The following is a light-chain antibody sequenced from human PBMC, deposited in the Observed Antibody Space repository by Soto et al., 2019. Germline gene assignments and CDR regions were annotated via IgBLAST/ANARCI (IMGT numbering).Light chain of an antibody. CDR1: QSVSSY. Sequence: EIVLTQSPATLSLSPGERATPSCRASQSVSSYLAWYQQNPGQAPRLLNYDASNRAAGIPARFSGSGSGTDFTLTIISLEPEDFAVYYCQQRTNWPLTFGGGTKVEIK. J-gene: IGKJ4*01. CDR2: DAS. CDR3: QQRTNWPLT. V-gene: IGKV3-11*01.